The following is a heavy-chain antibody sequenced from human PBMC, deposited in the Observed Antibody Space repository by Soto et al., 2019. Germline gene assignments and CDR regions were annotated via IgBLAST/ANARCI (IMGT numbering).Heavy chain of an antibody. CDR3: AGGSRDI. J-gene: IGHJ3*02. CDR2: ISHSGST. V-gene: IGHV4-34*01. Sequence: QVHLQQWGAGLLKPSETLSLTCAVNGGSFSGYYWSWIRQPPGKGLEWIGEISHSGSTNYNPSLKSRVTISVDTSKNQFSLNLNSMTAADTAMYYCAGGSRDIWGQGTMVTVSS. CDR1: GGSFSGYY.